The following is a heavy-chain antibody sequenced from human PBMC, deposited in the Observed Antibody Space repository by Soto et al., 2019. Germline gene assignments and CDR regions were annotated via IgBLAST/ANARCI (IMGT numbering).Heavy chain of an antibody. Sequence: PSETLSLTCAVYGGSFSGYYWGWIRQPPGKGLEWIGSIYYSGSTYYNPSLKSRVTISVDTSKNQFSLKLSSVTAADTAVYYCARALIGYYYGMDVWGQGTTVTVSS. CDR1: GGSFSGYY. CDR3: ARALIGYYYGMDV. CDR2: IYYSGST. D-gene: IGHD2-21*01. J-gene: IGHJ6*02. V-gene: IGHV4-34*01.